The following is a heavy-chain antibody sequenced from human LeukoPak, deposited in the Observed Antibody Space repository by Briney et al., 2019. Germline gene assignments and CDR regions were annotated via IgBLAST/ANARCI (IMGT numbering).Heavy chain of an antibody. CDR1: GFTFSSYS. J-gene: IGHJ4*02. CDR3: ARGSNLIVGATIAFDY. CDR2: ISSSSSYI. D-gene: IGHD1-26*01. Sequence: GGSLRLSCAASGFTFSSYSMNWVRQAPGKGLEWVSSISSSSSYIYYADSVKGRFTISRDNAKNSLYLQMNSLRAEDTAVYYCARGSNLIVGATIAFDYWGQGTLVTVSS. V-gene: IGHV3-21*01.